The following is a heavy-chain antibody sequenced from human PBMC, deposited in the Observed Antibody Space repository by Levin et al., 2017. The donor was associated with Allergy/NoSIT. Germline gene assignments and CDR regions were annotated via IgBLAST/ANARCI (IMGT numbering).Heavy chain of an antibody. Sequence: GGSLRLSCKASGYTFTSYYMHWVRQAPGQGLEWMGIINPSGGSTSYAQKFQGRVTMTRDTSTSTVYMELSSLRSEDTAVYYCARDQSILTGQGSLEYFQHWGQGTLVTVSS. J-gene: IGHJ1*01. V-gene: IGHV1-46*03. CDR3: ARDQSILTGQGSLEYFQH. D-gene: IGHD3-9*01. CDR1: GYTFTSYY. CDR2: INPSGGST.